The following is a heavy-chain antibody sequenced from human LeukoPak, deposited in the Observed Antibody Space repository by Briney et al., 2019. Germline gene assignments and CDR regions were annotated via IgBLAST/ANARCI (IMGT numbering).Heavy chain of an antibody. J-gene: IGHJ4*02. CDR1: GGTFSSYT. D-gene: IGHD3-9*01. Sequence: ASVKVSCKASGGTFSSYTISWVRQAPGQGLEWMGWISAYNGNTNYAQKPQGRVTMTTDTSTSTAYMELRSLRSDDTAVYYCASGHDILTGYGYWGQGTLVTVSS. V-gene: IGHV1-18*01. CDR3: ASGHDILTGYGY. CDR2: ISAYNGNT.